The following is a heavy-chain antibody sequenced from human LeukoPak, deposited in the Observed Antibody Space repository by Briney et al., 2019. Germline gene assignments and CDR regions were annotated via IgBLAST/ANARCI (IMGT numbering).Heavy chain of an antibody. V-gene: IGHV4-39*07. D-gene: IGHD6-13*01. CDR1: GGSIGSSSYY. J-gene: IGHJ6*02. CDR2: IYYSGST. Sequence: SETLSLTCTVSGGSIGSSSYYWGWVRQPPGEGLEWIGSIYYSGSTYYNPSLKSRVTISVDTSKNQFSLKLSSVTAADTAVYYCASHILRSSWFEVDYYYYGMDVWGQGTTVTVSS. CDR3: ASHILRSSWFEVDYYYYGMDV.